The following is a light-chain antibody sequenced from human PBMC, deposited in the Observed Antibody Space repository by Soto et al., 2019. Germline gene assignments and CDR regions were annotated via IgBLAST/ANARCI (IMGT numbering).Light chain of an antibody. CDR1: NIGSKS. CDR2: YDS. J-gene: IGLJ2*01. CDR3: QVWDSSSDHP. Sequence: SYELTQPPSVSVAPGKTARITCGGNNIGSKSVHWYQQKPGQAPVLVIYYDSDRPSGIPERFSGSNSGNTATLTISRVEAGDEADYYCQVWDSSSDHPFGGGTTLTVL. V-gene: IGLV3-21*04.